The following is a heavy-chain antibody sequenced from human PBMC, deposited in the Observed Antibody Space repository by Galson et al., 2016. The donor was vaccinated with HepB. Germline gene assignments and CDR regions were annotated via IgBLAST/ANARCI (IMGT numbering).Heavy chain of an antibody. CDR1: GYTFTTYA. D-gene: IGHD3-10*01. CDR3: ARDKVETTGEFGPDY. J-gene: IGHJ4*02. CDR2: INAGNGNT. Sequence: SVKVSCKASGYTFTTYAMHWVRQVPGQRLEWMGLINAGNGNTKYSQKFQGRVTITRDTSASTAYMELTSLTSDDTAVFYCARDKVETTGEFGPDYWGQGTLVTVSS. V-gene: IGHV1-3*01.